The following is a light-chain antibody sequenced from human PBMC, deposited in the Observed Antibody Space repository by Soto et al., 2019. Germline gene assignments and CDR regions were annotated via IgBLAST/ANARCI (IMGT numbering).Light chain of an antibody. CDR1: SSDIGAYNF. CDR2: EDS. J-gene: IGLJ1*01. Sequence: QSVLTQPASVSGSPGQAITISCTGTSSDIGAYNFVSWYQQHPGEAPKLMIYEDSKWPSGVSNRFSGSKSGNTASLTISGFQADDEADYYCCSYAGSSSYVFGTG. V-gene: IGLV2-23*01. CDR3: CSYAGSSSYV.